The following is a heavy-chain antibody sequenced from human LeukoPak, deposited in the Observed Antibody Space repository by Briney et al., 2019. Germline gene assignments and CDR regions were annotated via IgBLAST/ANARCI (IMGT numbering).Heavy chain of an antibody. V-gene: IGHV3-13*01. Sequence: GGSPRLSCAASGFTFSSYDMHWVRQATGKGLEWVSAIGTAGDTYYPGSVKGRFTISRENAKNSLYLQMNSLRAGDTAVYYCARSGTTEGYFDYWGQGTLVAVSS. J-gene: IGHJ4*02. CDR2: IGTAGDT. CDR1: GFTFSSYD. D-gene: IGHD1-7*01. CDR3: ARSGTTEGYFDY.